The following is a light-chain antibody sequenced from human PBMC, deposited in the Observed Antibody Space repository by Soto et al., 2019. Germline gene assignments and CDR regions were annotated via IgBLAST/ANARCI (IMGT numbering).Light chain of an antibody. CDR1: GPDVGGYNY. CDR2: EVS. CDR3: SSYAGSTFWV. Sequence: QSALTQPASVSGSPGQSITLSCTGSGPDVGGYNYVSWYQQYPGEAPKLLIFEVSNRPSGVSDRFSASKSGNTASLIISGLQAEDEAVYHCSSYAGSTFWVFGGGTKLTVL. V-gene: IGLV2-14*01. J-gene: IGLJ3*02.